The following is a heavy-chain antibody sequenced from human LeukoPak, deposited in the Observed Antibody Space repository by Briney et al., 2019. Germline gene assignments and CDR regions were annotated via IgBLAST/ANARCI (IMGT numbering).Heavy chain of an antibody. CDR3: AKSSYYYDSSGYSYYYYMDV. V-gene: IGHV4-39*07. Sequence: SETLSLTCTVSGGSISSSSYYWGWIRQPPGKGLEWIGSIYYSGSTYYNPSLKSRVTISVDTSKNQFSLKLSSVTAADTAVYYCAKSSYYYDSSGYSYYYYMDVWGKGTTVTISS. CDR2: IYYSGST. J-gene: IGHJ6*03. D-gene: IGHD3-22*01. CDR1: GGSISSSSYY.